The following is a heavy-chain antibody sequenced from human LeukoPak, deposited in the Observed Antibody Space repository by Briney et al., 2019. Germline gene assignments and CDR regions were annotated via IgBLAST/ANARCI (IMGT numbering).Heavy chain of an antibody. Sequence: GSLRLSCAASGFTFSSYAMSWIRPPPGKGLEWIGSIHYSGSTNYNPSLKSRVTISMDTSKNQFSLRLRSVTAADTAIYYCARTDAYGAANPWGQGTVVTVSS. CDR1: GFTFSSYA. CDR2: IHYSGST. CDR3: ARTDAYGAANP. D-gene: IGHD4/OR15-4a*01. V-gene: IGHV4-38-2*01. J-gene: IGHJ5*02.